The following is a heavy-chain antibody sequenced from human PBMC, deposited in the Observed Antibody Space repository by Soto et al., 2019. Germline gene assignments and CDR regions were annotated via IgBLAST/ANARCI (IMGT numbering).Heavy chain of an antibody. Sequence: SETLSLTCSVSGGSISSSSYYWGWIRQPPGKGLEWIGSIYNSGSTYYNPSPKSRVTISVDTSKNQFSLKLNSVTAADTAVYYCARHAGLVVVTATGAWFDPWGQGTLVTVSS. CDR2: IYNSGST. V-gene: IGHV4-39*01. J-gene: IGHJ5*02. D-gene: IGHD2-15*01. CDR1: GGSISSSSYY. CDR3: ARHAGLVVVTATGAWFDP.